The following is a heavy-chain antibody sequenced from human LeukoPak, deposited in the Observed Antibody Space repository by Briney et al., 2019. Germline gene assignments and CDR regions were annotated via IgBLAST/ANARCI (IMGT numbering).Heavy chain of an antibody. V-gene: IGHV1-2*02. CDR1: GYTFTGYY. CDR2: INPNSGGT. CDR3: ARDLSGSYRFDY. J-gene: IGHJ4*02. D-gene: IGHD1-26*01. Sequence: ASVKVSCKASGYTFTGYYMHWVRQAPGQGLEWMGWINPNSGGTNYAQKFQGRVTMTRDTSISTAYMVLSRLRSDDTAVYYCARDLSGSYRFDYWGQGTLVTVSS.